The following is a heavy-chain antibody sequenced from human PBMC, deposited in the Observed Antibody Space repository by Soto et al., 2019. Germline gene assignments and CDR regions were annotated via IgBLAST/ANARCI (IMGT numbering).Heavy chain of an antibody. J-gene: IGHJ4*02. CDR3: AKGVATAVPALDY. CDR1: GFSFDDFV. D-gene: IGHD2-21*02. V-gene: IGHV3-9*01. CDR2: VSWNSGAK. Sequence: PGGSLRLSCVASGFSFDDFVMNWVRQRPGKGLEWVSSVSWNSGAKLCADSVKGRFAISRDSAKKSVYLQMNSLRPDDTAFYYCAKGVATAVPALDYWGQGTLVTVSS.